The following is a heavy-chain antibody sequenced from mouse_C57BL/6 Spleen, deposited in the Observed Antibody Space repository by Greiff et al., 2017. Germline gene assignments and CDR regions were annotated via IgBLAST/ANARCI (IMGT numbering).Heavy chain of an antibody. D-gene: IGHD2-5*01. Sequence: QVQLKQSGAELAKPGASVKLSCKASGYTFTSYWMHWVKQRPGQGLEWIGNINPSSGYTKYNQKFKDKATLTADKSSSTAYMQLSSLTYEDSAVYYCARLYSNYPYYFDYWGQGTTLTVSS. V-gene: IGHV1-7*01. CDR1: GYTFTSYW. CDR2: INPSSGYT. J-gene: IGHJ2*01. CDR3: ARLYSNYPYYFDY.